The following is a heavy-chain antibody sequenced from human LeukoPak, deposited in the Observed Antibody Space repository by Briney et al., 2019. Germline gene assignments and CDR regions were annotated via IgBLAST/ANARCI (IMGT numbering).Heavy chain of an antibody. CDR3: ASGDYASMIPRYGMDV. CDR1: GFTSSDHY. Sequence: GGSLRLSCVVSGFTSSDHYIDWARQAPGKGLEWVANIKQDGSEKYYVDSVKGRFTISRDNAKNSLYLQMNSLRAEDTAVYYCASGDYASMIPRYGMDVWGQGTTVTVSS. CDR2: IKQDGSEK. V-gene: IGHV3-7*01. D-gene: IGHD4-17*01. J-gene: IGHJ6*02.